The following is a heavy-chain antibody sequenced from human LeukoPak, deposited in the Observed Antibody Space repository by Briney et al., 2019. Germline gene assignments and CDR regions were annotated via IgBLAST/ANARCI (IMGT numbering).Heavy chain of an antibody. D-gene: IGHD3-22*01. CDR2: INPNGGGT. Sequence: ASVKVSCKASGHTFTAYYMFWVRQAPGQGLEWMGWINPNGGGTNYAPKFQGRVTMTRDTSISTAYMELSSLRSDDTAVYFCATHYSDTSARDWGQGTLVTVSS. CDR1: GHTFTAYY. V-gene: IGHV1-2*02. J-gene: IGHJ4*02. CDR3: ATHYSDTSARD.